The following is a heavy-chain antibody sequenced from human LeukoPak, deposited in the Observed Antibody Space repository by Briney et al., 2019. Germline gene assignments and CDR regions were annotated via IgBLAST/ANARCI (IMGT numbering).Heavy chain of an antibody. D-gene: IGHD6-19*01. Sequence: ASVKVSCKASGYTFTSYDINWVRQATGQGLEWMGWMNPNSGNTGYAQKFQGRVTMTRNTSISTAYMELSSLRSEDTAVYYCARVPIAVAGTAIDYWGQGTLVTVSS. CDR2: MNPNSGNT. V-gene: IGHV1-8*01. CDR3: ARVPIAVAGTAIDY. CDR1: GYTFTSYD. J-gene: IGHJ4*02.